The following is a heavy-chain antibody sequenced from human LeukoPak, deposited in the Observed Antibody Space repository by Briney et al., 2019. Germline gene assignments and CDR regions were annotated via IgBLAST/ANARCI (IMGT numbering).Heavy chain of an antibody. D-gene: IGHD3-22*01. V-gene: IGHV1-18*04. CDR2: INAYNVNT. Sequence: ASVKVSCKASGYTFTSYYMHWVRQAPGQGLEWMGWINAYNVNTNYAQKLQGRVTMTTDTSTSTAYMELRSLRSDDTAVYYCARDQYYDSKGWFDPWGQGTLVTVSS. J-gene: IGHJ5*02. CDR1: GYTFTSYY. CDR3: ARDQYYDSKGWFDP.